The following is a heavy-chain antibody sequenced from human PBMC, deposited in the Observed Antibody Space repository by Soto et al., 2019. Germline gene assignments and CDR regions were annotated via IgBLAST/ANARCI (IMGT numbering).Heavy chain of an antibody. Sequence: PGGSLRLSCAASGFTFSTYALSWVRQAPGKGLEWVSAITGSGGSTYYADSVKGRFTISRDNSKNTLYLQMNSLRADDTAVYYCAKDQGSSSWFVEYDLDFWGQGTVVTVSS. CDR3: AKDQGSSSWFVEYDLDF. V-gene: IGHV3-23*01. CDR2: ITGSGGST. CDR1: GFTFSTYA. J-gene: IGHJ4*02. D-gene: IGHD6-13*01.